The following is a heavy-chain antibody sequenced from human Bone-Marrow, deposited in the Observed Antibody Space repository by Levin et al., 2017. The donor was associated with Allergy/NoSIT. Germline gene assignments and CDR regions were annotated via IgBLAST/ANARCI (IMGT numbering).Heavy chain of an antibody. V-gene: IGHV5-10-1*01. CDR3: ASGWFGGPYDS. CDR1: RSNFTSYW. CDR2: IDPSDSYT. Sequence: GESLKISCKGSRSNFTSYWISWVRQMPGKGLEWMGRIDPSDSYTNYSPSFQGHVTISADKSISTAYLQWSSLKASDTATYYCASGWFGGPYDSWGQGTLVTVSS. J-gene: IGHJ4*02. D-gene: IGHD3-10*01.